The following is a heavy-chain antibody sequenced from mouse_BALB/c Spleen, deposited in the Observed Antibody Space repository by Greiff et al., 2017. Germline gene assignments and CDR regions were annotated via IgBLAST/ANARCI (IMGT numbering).Heavy chain of an antibody. CDR2: ISNGGGST. J-gene: IGHJ4*01. CDR1: GFAFSSYT. V-gene: IGHV5-12-2*01. Sequence: EVQLVESGGGLVKPGGSLKLSCAASGFAFSSYTMSWVRQTPEKRLEWVAYISNGGGSTYYPDTVKGRFTISRDNAKNTLYLQMSSLKSEDTAMYYCARRYGNYEGMDYWGQGTSVTVSS. D-gene: IGHD2-1*01. CDR3: ARRYGNYEGMDY.